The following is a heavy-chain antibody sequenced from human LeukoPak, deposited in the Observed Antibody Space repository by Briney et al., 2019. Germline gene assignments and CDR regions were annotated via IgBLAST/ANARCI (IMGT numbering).Heavy chain of an antibody. CDR3: ARERPAADFDF. J-gene: IGHJ4*02. D-gene: IGHD2-2*01. Sequence: GGSLRLSCGASGFPFSNYWMHWVRHAPGKGLAWVSRINTDGGSTNYADSVKGRFTISRDNAKNTLYLQMNSLTAEDTAVYYCARERPAADFDFWGQGALVTISA. CDR2: INTDGGST. V-gene: IGHV3-74*01. CDR1: GFPFSNYW.